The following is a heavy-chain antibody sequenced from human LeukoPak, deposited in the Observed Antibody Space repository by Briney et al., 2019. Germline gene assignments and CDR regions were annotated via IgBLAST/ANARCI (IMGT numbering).Heavy chain of an antibody. J-gene: IGHJ4*02. CDR1: GFTFSSYA. CDR2: ISGSGGST. CDR3: AKARHYDILTGYYPLDY. Sequence: PGGSLRLSCAASGFTFSSYAMSWVRQAPGKGLEWVSAISGSGGSTYYADSVKGRFTISRDNSKNTLYLQMNSLRAEDTAVYYCAKARHYDILTGYYPLDYWGQGTLVTVSS. D-gene: IGHD3-9*01. V-gene: IGHV3-23*01.